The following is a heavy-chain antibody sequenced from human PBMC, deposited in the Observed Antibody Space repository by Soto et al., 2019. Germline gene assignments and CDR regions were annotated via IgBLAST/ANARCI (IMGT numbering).Heavy chain of an antibody. CDR2: ISYDGSNK. V-gene: IGHV3-30-3*01. CDR1: GFSLNSYA. D-gene: IGHD2-2*02. CDR3: ESDCSSHTCYRQGGMDV. Sequence: SLRLSCAASGFSLNSYAMHWVRQAPGKGLEWVAVISYDGSNKFYGDSVKGRFTISRDNSKNTVYLQMDSLRTEDTAVYYCESDCSSHTCYRQGGMDVWGQGTTVTVSS. J-gene: IGHJ6*02.